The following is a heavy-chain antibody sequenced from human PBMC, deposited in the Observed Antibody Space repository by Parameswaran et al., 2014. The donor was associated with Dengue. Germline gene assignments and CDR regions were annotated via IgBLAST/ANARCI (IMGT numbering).Heavy chain of an antibody. CDR2: ISWNSGSI. CDR1: GFTFDDYA. D-gene: IGHD4-11*01. Sequence: SLKISCAASGFTFDDYAMHWVRQAPGKGLEWVSGISWNSGSIGYADSVKGRFTISRDNAKNSLYLQMNSLRAEDTALYYCAKARYSNYDYYYYGMDVWGQGTTVTVSS. V-gene: IGHV3-9*01. J-gene: IGHJ6*02. CDR3: AKARYSNYDYYYYGMDV.